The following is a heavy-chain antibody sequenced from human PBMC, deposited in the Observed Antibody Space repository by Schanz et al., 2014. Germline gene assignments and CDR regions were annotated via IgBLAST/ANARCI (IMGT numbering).Heavy chain of an antibody. CDR3: AGAVATIRADSFDI. D-gene: IGHD5-12*01. J-gene: IGHJ3*02. V-gene: IGHV3-21*01. CDR1: RIIFGTYS. Sequence: EVQLVESGGGLVKPGGSLRLFCTASRIIFGTYSMNWIRQTPKGLEWVSSINSRSNFIYYADSVKGRFTISRDNAKNSLYLQMNSLRAEDTAVYYCAGAVATIRADSFDIWGQGTMVAVSS. CDR2: INSRSNFI.